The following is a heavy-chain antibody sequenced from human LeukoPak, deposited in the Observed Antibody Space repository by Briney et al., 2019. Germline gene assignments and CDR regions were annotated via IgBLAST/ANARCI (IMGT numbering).Heavy chain of an antibody. D-gene: IGHD6-19*01. Sequence: QTGGSLRLSCVASGFTFSSYWISWVRRPPGKGRGRVANIKKDGSEKYYVDSVKGRFTISRDNVKNSLYLQLNSLRAEDTAVYYCASLAVAGIDYFDYWGQGKLVTVSS. V-gene: IGHV3-7*01. CDR3: ASLAVAGIDYFDY. CDR1: GFTFSSYW. CDR2: IKKDGSEK. J-gene: IGHJ4*02.